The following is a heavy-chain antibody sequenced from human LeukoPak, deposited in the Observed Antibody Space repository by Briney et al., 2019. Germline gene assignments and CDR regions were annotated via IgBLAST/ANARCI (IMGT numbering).Heavy chain of an antibody. CDR1: GFTFSSYA. Sequence: PGGSLRLSCAASGFTFSSYAMSWIRQPPGKGLEWIGYIYYSGGANYNPSLKGRATVSLDTSKNQFFLNLASVAAADSAVYYCARGRTDAAVAGNFDYWGQGTLVTVSS. CDR3: ARGRTDAAVAGNFDY. J-gene: IGHJ4*02. CDR2: IYYSGGA. D-gene: IGHD6-19*01. V-gene: IGHV4-59*01.